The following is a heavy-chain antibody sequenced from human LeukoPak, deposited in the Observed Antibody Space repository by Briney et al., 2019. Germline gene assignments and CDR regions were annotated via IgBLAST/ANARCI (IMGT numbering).Heavy chain of an antibody. D-gene: IGHD3-10*01. Sequence: SETLSLTCAVYGGSFSGYYWSWIRQPPGKGLEWIGEINHSGSTNYNPSLKSRVTISVDTSKNQFSLKLSSVTAADTAVYYCARRFRPPKYYYGSGAEGFDYWGQGTLVTVSS. CDR1: GGSFSGYY. J-gene: IGHJ4*02. V-gene: IGHV4-34*01. CDR2: INHSGST. CDR3: ARRFRPPKYYYGSGAEGFDY.